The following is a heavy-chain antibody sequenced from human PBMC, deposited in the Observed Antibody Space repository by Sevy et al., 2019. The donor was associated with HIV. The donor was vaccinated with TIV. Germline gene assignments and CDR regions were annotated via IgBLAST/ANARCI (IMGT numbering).Heavy chain of an antibody. D-gene: IGHD6-13*01. CDR1: GFTFSDYY. CDR2: ISSSGSTI. V-gene: IGHV3-11*01. CDR3: ARDGGGIAAAASFFDY. Sequence: GGSLRLSCAASGFTFSDYYMSWIRQAPGKGLEWVSYISSSGSTIYYADSVKGRFTISRDNAKNSLYLQMNSLSAEDTAVYYCARDGGGIAAAASFFDYWGQGTLVTVSS. J-gene: IGHJ4*02.